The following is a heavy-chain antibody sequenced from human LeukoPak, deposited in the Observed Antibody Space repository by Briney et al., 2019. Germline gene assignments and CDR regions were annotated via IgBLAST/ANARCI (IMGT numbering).Heavy chain of an antibody. CDR1: GYTFTGYY. J-gene: IGHJ4*02. D-gene: IGHD6-13*01. V-gene: IGHV1-2*02. CDR2: INPNSGGT. Sequence: ASVKVSCKASGYTFTGYYMHWVRQAPGQGLEWMGWINPNSGGTNYAQKFQGRVTMTRDTSISTAYMELSRLRSDDTAVYYCARQFVWQQLAHNFDYWGQGTLVTVSS. CDR3: ARQFVWQQLAHNFDY.